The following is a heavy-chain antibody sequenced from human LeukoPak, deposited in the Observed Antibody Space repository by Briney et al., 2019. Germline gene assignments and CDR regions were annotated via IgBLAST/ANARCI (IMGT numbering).Heavy chain of an antibody. V-gene: IGHV4-39*07. CDR3: ATTGYGDYVGGFDY. CDR2: IYYSGST. D-gene: IGHD4-17*01. Sequence: SETLSLTCTVSGGSISSSSYYWGWIRQPPGKGLEWIGSIYYSGSTYYNPSLKSRVTISVDTSKNQFSLKLSSVTAADTAVYYCATTGYGDYVGGFDYWGQGTLVTVSS. CDR1: GGSISSSSYY. J-gene: IGHJ4*02.